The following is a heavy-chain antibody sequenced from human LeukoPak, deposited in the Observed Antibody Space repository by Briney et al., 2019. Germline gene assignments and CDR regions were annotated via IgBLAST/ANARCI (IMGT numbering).Heavy chain of an antibody. CDR3: ARDGRDKSNDY. Sequence: GGSLTLSCAASGFTFSSYAMHWVRQAPGKGLEYVSSISSNGGSTYYANSVKGRFTISRDNSKNTLYLQMGSLRAEDMAVYYCARDGRDKSNDYWGQGTLVTVSS. V-gene: IGHV3-64*01. CDR1: GFTFSSYA. CDR2: ISSNGGST. J-gene: IGHJ4*02.